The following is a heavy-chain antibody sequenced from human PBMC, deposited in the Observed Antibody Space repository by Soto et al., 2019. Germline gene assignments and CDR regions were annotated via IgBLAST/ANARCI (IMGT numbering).Heavy chain of an antibody. CDR2: IKQDGSEK. V-gene: IGHV3-7*05. Sequence: GGSLRLSCAASGFTFSSYWMSWVRQAPGKGLEWVANIKQDGSEKYYVDSVKGRFTISRDNAKNSLYLQMNSLRAEDTAVYYCAKHWDYDHYGADWFDPWGHGALVTVSS. J-gene: IGHJ5*02. D-gene: IGHD3-22*01. CDR1: GFTFSSYW. CDR3: AKHWDYDHYGADWFDP.